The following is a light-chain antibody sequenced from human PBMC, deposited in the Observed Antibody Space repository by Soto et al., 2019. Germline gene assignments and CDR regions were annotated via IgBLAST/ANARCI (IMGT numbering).Light chain of an antibody. V-gene: IGLV2-8*01. CDR3: PSYAGSNIWV. CDR2: EVS. CDR1: SSDVGAYNY. Sequence: QSALTQPPSASGSPGQSVTISCTGTSSDVGAYNYVSWYQQYPGKAPKLMIYEVSKRPSGVPDRFSGSKSGKTASLTVSGLQPEDEAEYYCPSYAGSNIWVFGGGTQLTVL. J-gene: IGLJ3*02.